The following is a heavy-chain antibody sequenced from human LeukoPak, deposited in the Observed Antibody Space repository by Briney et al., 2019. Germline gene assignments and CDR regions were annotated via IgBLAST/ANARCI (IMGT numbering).Heavy chain of an antibody. CDR1: GYTFTSYY. J-gene: IGHJ4*02. D-gene: IGHD3-22*01. CDR3: ASLDGYYYDSSGYPVGY. V-gene: IGHV1-46*01. CDR2: INPSGGST. Sequence: ASVKGSCKASGYTFTSYYMHWVRQAPGQGLEWMGIINPSGGSTSYAQKFQGRVTMTRDTSTSTVYMELSSLRSEDTAVYYCASLDGYYYDSSGYPVGYWGQGTLVTVSS.